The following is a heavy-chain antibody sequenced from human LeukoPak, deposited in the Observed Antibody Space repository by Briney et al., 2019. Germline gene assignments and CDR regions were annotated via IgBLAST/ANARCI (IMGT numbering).Heavy chain of an antibody. CDR1: GGSIGSYY. Sequence: SETLSLTCTVSGGSIGSYYWSWIRQPAGRGLEWIGRLYASGTTYYTPSLKSRVTMSVDTSKNQFSLKLRSVTAADTAVYYCARDPYYDTLTGHLILGAFDIWGQGTMVTVSS. V-gene: IGHV4-4*07. CDR3: ARDPYYDTLTGHLILGAFDI. CDR2: LYASGTT. J-gene: IGHJ3*02. D-gene: IGHD3-9*01.